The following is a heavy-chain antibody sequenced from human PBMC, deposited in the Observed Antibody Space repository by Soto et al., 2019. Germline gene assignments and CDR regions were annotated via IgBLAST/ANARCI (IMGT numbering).Heavy chain of an antibody. CDR1: GFTFSSYG. CDR2: IWYDGSNK. CDR3: ARDRRGRFGPV. D-gene: IGHD3-10*01. J-gene: IGHJ4*02. V-gene: IGHV3-33*01. Sequence: GGSLRLSCAASGFTFSSYGMHWVRQAPGKGLEWVAVIWYDGSNKYYADSVKGRFTISRDNSKNALYLQMNSLRAEDTAVYYCARDRRGRFGPVWGQGTLVTVSS.